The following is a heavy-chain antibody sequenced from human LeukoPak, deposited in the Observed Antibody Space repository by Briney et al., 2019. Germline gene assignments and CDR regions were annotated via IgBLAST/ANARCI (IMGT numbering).Heavy chain of an antibody. CDR1: GFDFNDFA. CDR3: ARVGSSGSYNEDY. CDR2: MSGSGDTT. J-gene: IGHJ4*02. Sequence: PGGSLRLSCAASGFDFNDFAMTWVRQAPGKGLEWVSSMSGSGDTTEYAASVKGRFTISRDNAKKTLYLEMNSLRVEDTAIYYCARVGSSGSYNEDYWGQGTLVTVSS. D-gene: IGHD1-26*01. V-gene: IGHV3-23*01.